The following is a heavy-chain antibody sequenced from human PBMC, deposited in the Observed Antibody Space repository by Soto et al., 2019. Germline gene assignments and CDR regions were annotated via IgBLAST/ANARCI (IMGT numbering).Heavy chain of an antibody. D-gene: IGHD6-6*01. V-gene: IGHV1-24*01. CDR3: ATIHPALYSSSSGVDY. Sequence: QVQLVQSGAEVKKPGAPVKVSCKVSGYTLTELSMHWVRQAPGKGLEWMGGFDPEDGETIYAQKFQGRVTMTEDTSTDTAYMELSSLRSEDTAVYYCATIHPALYSSSSGVDYWGQGTLVTVSS. J-gene: IGHJ4*02. CDR2: FDPEDGET. CDR1: GYTLTELS.